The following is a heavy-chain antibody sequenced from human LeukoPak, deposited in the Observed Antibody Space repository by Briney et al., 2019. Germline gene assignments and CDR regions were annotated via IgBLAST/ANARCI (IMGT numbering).Heavy chain of an antibody. CDR2: IYSGGST. CDR3: AREKTGYSYGYNWFDP. D-gene: IGHD5-18*01. V-gene: IGHV3-66*02. CDR1: GFTVSSNY. J-gene: IGHJ5*02. Sequence: GGSLRLSCAASGFTVSSNYMSWVRQAPGKGLEWVSVIYSGGSTYYADSVKGRFTISRDNSKNTLYLQMNSLRAEDTAVYYCAREKTGYSYGYNWFDPWGQGTLVTVSS.